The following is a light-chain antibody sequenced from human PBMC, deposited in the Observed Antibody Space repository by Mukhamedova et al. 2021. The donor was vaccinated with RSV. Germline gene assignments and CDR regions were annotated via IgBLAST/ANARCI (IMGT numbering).Light chain of an antibody. V-gene: IGLV2-18*02. Sequence: RVSWFRQSPGTVPKLLIYEVANRPSEVPDRFSGSKSANTASLTISGLRFEDEGDYYCSSFTSRGTFVFGTGTWVTVL. CDR1: R. J-gene: IGLJ1*01. CDR2: EVA. CDR3: SSFTSRGTFV.